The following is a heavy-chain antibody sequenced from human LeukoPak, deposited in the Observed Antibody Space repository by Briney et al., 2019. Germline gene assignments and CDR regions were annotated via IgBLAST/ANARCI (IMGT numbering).Heavy chain of an antibody. CDR3: ATAPGGSYPYYFDH. CDR2: IYYSGNT. J-gene: IGHJ4*02. Sequence: SETLSLTCAVSGDSISSYYWSWIRQPPGKGLEWIGYIYYSGNTNYNPSLKSRVTMSVDTSMNQFSLKLTSVTAADTAVYYCATAPGGSYPYYFDHWGQGTLVTISS. V-gene: IGHV4-59*01. D-gene: IGHD2-15*01. CDR1: GDSISSYY.